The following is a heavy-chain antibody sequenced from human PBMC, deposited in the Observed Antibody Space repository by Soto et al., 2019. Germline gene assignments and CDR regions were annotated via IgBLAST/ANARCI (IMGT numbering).Heavy chain of an antibody. J-gene: IGHJ4*02. V-gene: IGHV1-69*01. CDR3: ARDLTSVRGS. CDR2: IIPIFDAT. Sequence: QVQMVQSGAGVKKPGSSARVSCKVSGGTFSRHSISWVRQAPGQGLEWMGGIIPIFDATQYAQKFQGRLTITADESTTTFHMDLSGLRPEDTAIYYCARDLTSVRGSWGEGTLVTVS. CDR1: GGTFSRHS. D-gene: IGHD2-15*01.